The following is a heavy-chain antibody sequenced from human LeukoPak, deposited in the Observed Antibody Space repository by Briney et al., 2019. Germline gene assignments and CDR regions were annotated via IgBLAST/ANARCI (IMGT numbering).Heavy chain of an antibody. Sequence: GASVKVSCKTSGYTFTGYYIHWVRQAPGQGLEWMGWIDPHSGGTNYAQKFQGRVTMTRDTSITTAYMELSRLRSDDTAVYYCAVWTSGWLASDYWGQATLVTVSS. CDR1: GYTFTGYY. V-gene: IGHV1-2*02. D-gene: IGHD6-19*01. J-gene: IGHJ4*02. CDR3: AVWTSGWLASDY. CDR2: IDPHSGGT.